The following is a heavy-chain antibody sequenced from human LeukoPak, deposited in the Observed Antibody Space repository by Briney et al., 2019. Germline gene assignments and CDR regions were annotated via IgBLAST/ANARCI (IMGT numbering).Heavy chain of an antibody. D-gene: IGHD6-13*01. Sequence: PSETLSLTCTVSGGSISSYYWSWIRHPAGKGLEWIGRIYTSGSTNYNPSLKSRVTMSVDTSKNQFSLKLSSVTAADTAVYYCARGSWYWGPEYFDYWGQGTLVTVSS. CDR3: ARGSWYWGPEYFDY. V-gene: IGHV4-4*07. CDR1: GGSISSYY. CDR2: IYTSGST. J-gene: IGHJ4*02.